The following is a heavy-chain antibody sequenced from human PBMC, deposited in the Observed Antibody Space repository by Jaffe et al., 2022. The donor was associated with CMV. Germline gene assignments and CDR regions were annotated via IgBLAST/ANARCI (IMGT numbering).Heavy chain of an antibody. D-gene: IGHD4-4*01. V-gene: IGHV3-15*01. J-gene: IGHJ6*03. Sequence: EVQLVESGGGLVKPGGSLRLSCAASGFTFSNAWMSWVRQAPGKGLEWVGRIKSKTDGGTTDYAAPVKGRFTISRDDSKNTLYLQMNSLKTEDTAVYYCTTDFDYSNSRTIYYYYYMDVWGKGTTVTVSS. CDR3: TTDFDYSNSRTIYYYYYMDV. CDR1: GFTFSNAW. CDR2: IKSKTDGGTT.